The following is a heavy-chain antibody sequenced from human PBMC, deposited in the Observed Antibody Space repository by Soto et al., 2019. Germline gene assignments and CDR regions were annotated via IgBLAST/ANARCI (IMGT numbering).Heavy chain of an antibody. J-gene: IGHJ6*02. D-gene: IGHD3-3*01. CDR3: ARDQLYGYDFWSGYYPWGYYYYGMDV. Sequence: SLRLSCAASGFTFSSYWMSWVRQAPGKGLEWVANIKQDGSEKYYVDSVKGRFTISRDNAKNSLYLQMNSLRAEDTAVYYCARDQLYGYDFWSGYYPWGYYYYGMDVWGQGTTVTVSS. CDR1: GFTFSSYW. V-gene: IGHV3-7*01. CDR2: IKQDGSEK.